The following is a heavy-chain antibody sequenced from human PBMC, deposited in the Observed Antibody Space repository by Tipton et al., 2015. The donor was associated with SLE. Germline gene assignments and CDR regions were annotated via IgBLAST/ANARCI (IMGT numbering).Heavy chain of an antibody. CDR2: INSDDGSST. V-gene: IGHV3-74*01. J-gene: IGHJ6*02. Sequence: SLRLSCAASGFSFRNYWMHWVRQAPGKGLVWVARINSDDGSSTSYADSVKGRFTISRDNAKNTLYLQMNSLRVEDTAVYYCARDSYENWKYYGIDAWGQGTTVTVSS. D-gene: IGHD1-1*01. CDR1: GFSFRNYW. CDR3: ARDSYENWKYYGIDA.